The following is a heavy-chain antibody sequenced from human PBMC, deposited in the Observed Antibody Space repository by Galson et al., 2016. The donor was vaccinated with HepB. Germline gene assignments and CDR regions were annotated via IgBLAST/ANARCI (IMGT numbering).Heavy chain of an antibody. CDR1: GFTFSNAW. D-gene: IGHD2-15*01. J-gene: IGHJ4*02. Sequence: SLRLSCAASGFTFSNAWMSWVRQAPGKGLEWVGRIKSKTDDGTTDYAAPVKGRFTISRDDSKNTLYLQMNSLKTEDTAVYYCTTLGEIEGRKKVVVAASWVVHQFYYFDYWGQGTLVTVSS. V-gene: IGHV3-15*01. CDR2: IKSKTDDGTT. CDR3: TTLGEIEGRKKVVVAASWVVHQFYYFDY.